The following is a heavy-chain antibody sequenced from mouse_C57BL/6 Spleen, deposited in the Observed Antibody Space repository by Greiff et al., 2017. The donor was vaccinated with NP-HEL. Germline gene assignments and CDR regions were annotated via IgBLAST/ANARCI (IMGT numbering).Heavy chain of an antibody. CDR2: IHPNSGST. V-gene: IGHV1-64*01. CDR3: ARSLTGTGAWFAY. CDR1: GYTFTSYW. J-gene: IGHJ3*01. Sequence: QVQLQQSGAELVKPGASVKLSCKASGYTFTSYWMHWVKQRPGQGLEWIGMIHPNSGSTNYNEKFKSKATLTVDKSSSTAYMQLSSLTSEDSAVYYCARSLTGTGAWFAYWGQGTLVTVSA. D-gene: IGHD4-1*01.